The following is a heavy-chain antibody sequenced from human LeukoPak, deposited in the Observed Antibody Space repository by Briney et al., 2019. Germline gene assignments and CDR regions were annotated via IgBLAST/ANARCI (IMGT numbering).Heavy chain of an antibody. CDR3: AAQCIAVAGTIDY. CDR2: ISGSGGST. Sequence: GGSLRLSCAASGFTFSSYAMSWVRQAPGKGLEWVSAISGSGGSTYYADSVEVRFTISRDNSKNTLYLQMNSLRAEDTAVYYCAAQCIAVAGTIDYWGQGTLVTVSS. D-gene: IGHD6-19*01. V-gene: IGHV3-23*01. J-gene: IGHJ4*02. CDR1: GFTFSSYA.